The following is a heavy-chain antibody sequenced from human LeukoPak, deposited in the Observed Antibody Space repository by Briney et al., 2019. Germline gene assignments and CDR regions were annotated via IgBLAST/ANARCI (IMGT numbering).Heavy chain of an antibody. V-gene: IGHV1-69*04. CDR3: AGTGAGYYYGMDV. Sequence: SVKVSCKASGGTFSSYAISWVRQAPGQGLEWMGRIIPILGIANYAQKFQGRVTITADKSTSTVYMELSSLRSEDTAVYYCAGTGAGYYYGMDVWGQGTTVTVSS. CDR1: GGTFSSYA. CDR2: IIPILGIA. D-gene: IGHD1-14*01. J-gene: IGHJ6*02.